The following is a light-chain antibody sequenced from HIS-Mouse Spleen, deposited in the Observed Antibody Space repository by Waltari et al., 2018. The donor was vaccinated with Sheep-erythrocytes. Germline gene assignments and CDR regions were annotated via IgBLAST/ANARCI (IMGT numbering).Light chain of an antibody. J-gene: IGKJ3*01. CDR3: QQYGSSRQQTFT. CDR1: QSVSSSY. CDR2: GAS. V-gene: IGKV3-20*01. Sequence: TQSPSSVSASVGDRVTITCRASQSVSSSYLAWYQQKPGQAPRLLIYGASSRATGIPDRFSGSGSGTDFTLTISRLEPEDFAVYYCQQYGSSRQQTFTFGPGTKVDIK.